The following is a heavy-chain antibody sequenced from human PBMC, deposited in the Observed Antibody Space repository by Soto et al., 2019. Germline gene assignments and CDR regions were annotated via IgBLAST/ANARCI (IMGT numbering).Heavy chain of an antibody. CDR3: VRETKNAFDV. Sequence: LXLSCSAWRFSFTYSSISWVRQAPGKGLECVSGISGNGGFTYYADSVKGRFIISRDNSKDTVDLQMNSLRADDTAVYYCVRETKNAFDVWGQGTVVTVSS. V-gene: IGHV3-23*01. CDR1: RFSFTYSS. J-gene: IGHJ3*01. CDR2: ISGNGGFT.